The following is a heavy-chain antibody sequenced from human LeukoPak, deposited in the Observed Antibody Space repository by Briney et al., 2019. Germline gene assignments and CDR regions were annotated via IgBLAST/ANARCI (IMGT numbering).Heavy chain of an antibody. CDR1: GFTFSSYW. CDR2: IKEDGSEI. Sequence: GGSLRLSCAASGFTFSSYWMSWVRQAPGKGLEWVANIKEDGSEIHYVDSVKGRFTISRDNAKNSLDLQMKSLRAEDTAVYYCARMRYMDVWGKGTTVTVSS. J-gene: IGHJ6*03. CDR3: ARMRYMDV. V-gene: IGHV3-7*01.